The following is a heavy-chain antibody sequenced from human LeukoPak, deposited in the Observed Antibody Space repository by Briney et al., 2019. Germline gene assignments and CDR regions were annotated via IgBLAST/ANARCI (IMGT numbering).Heavy chain of an antibody. Sequence: PGGSLRLSCAASGFTFSSYWMSWVRQAPGKGLEWVANIKQDGSEKYYVDSVKGRFTISRDNAKNSLYLQMNSLRAEDTAVYYCAKDYGETTSAFDYWGQGTLVTVSS. J-gene: IGHJ4*02. CDR1: GFTFSSYW. D-gene: IGHD1-7*01. V-gene: IGHV3-7*01. CDR3: AKDYGETTSAFDY. CDR2: IKQDGSEK.